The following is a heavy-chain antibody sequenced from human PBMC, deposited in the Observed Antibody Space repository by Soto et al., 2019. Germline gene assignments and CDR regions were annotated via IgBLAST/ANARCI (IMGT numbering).Heavy chain of an antibody. CDR1: GFSFSDYY. CDR3: ARWTYGMDV. D-gene: IGHD5-12*01. Sequence: QMQLVQSGGGLVKPGGSLRLSCAASGFSFSDYYMSWIRRAPGKGLEWVSYIGASGSPIYFGDSVKGRFSISRDNTNNSLYLQINSLGPDDTAVYYCARWTYGMDVWGQGTTVIVSS. V-gene: IGHV3-11*01. J-gene: IGHJ6*02. CDR2: IGASGSPI.